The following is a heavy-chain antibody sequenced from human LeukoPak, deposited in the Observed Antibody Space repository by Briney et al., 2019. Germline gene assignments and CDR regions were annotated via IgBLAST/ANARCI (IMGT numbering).Heavy chain of an antibody. CDR2: IYHSGST. J-gene: IGHJ4*02. D-gene: IGHD1-20*01. CDR1: GGSIRSDSYY. V-gene: IGHV4-31*03. Sequence: SETLSLTCTVSGGSIRSDSYYWTWIRQNPGKGLEWIGFIYHSGSTYYNPSLKSRVTLSVDTSKNQFSLKLSSVTAADTAVYFCTRRVAITGTPKAYFDYWGQGILVTVSS. CDR3: TRRVAITGTPKAYFDY.